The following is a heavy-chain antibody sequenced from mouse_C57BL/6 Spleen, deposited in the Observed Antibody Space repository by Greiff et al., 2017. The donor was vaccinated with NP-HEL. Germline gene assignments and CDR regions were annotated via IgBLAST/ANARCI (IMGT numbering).Heavy chain of an antibody. D-gene: IGHD1-1*01. CDR3: ARDTGGSGYFDV. V-gene: IGHV5-4*01. Sequence: DVHLVESGGGLVKPGGSLKLSCAASGFTFSSYAMSWVRQTPEKRLEWVATISDGGSYTYYPDNVKGRFTISRDNAKNNLYLQMSHLKSEDTAMYYCARDTGGSGYFDVWGTGTTVTVSS. CDR2: ISDGGSYT. J-gene: IGHJ1*03. CDR1: GFTFSSYA.